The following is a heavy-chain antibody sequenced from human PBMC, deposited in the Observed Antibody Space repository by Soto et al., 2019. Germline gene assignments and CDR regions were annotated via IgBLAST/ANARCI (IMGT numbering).Heavy chain of an antibody. CDR3: ARPRTVAATKGYDY. J-gene: IGHJ4*02. CDR2: IIPIFGTI. V-gene: IGHV1-69*18. CDR1: GGTFSRYP. Sequence: QVQLVQSGAEVKKVGSSVKVSCKASGGTFSRYPIAWVRQAPGHGLEWMGKIIPIFGTISHAQNFQGRINITAYESTSTAYMELSSLRSDDTAVYYCARPRTVAATKGYDYWGQGTLVTVSS. D-gene: IGHD4-4*01.